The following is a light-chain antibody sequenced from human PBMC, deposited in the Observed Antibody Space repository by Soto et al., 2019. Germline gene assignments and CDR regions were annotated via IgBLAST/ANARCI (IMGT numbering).Light chain of an antibody. CDR3: QQSYSTPYT. J-gene: IGKJ2*01. CDR1: QSISSS. Sequence: DIQMTQSPSSLSASVGDRVTITCRASQSISSSLNWYQQKPGKAPKLLIYTASSLQSGVPSRFSGSVSGTDFTLTISSLQPEDFATYSCQQSYSTPYTFGQGTRLEIK. CDR2: TAS. V-gene: IGKV1-39*01.